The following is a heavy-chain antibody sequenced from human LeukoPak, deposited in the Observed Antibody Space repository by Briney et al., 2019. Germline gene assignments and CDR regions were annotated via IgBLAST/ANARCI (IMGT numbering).Heavy chain of an antibody. D-gene: IGHD3-16*01. CDR1: GFTFSDYY. V-gene: IGHV3-11*06. Sequence: GGSLRLSRAASGFTFSDYYISWIRQAPGKGLEWLSYISSSSKYTKYADSVKGRFTISRDNAKNSLYLQMNSLRAEDTAVYYCARDKLVGGATLFDYWGQGTLVTVSS. CDR2: ISSSSKYT. J-gene: IGHJ4*02. CDR3: ARDKLVGGATLFDY.